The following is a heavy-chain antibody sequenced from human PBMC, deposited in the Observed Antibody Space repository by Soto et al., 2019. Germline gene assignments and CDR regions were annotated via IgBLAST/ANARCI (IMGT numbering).Heavy chain of an antibody. D-gene: IGHD3-10*01. Sequence: GGSLRLSFSASGFTFSNYAMSWVRQSPGKGLEWGSTFTRSGNTYYADSVKGRFTISRDNSKNTLYLQMDSLRAEDTAVYYCAREFAPGSPKYDYWGLGTLVTVSS. CDR1: GFTFSNYA. V-gene: IGHV3-23*01. CDR2: FTRSGNT. J-gene: IGHJ4*02. CDR3: AREFAPGSPKYDY.